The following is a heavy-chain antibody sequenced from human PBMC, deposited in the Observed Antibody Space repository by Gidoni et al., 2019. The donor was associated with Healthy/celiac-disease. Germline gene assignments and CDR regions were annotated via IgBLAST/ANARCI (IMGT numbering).Heavy chain of an antibody. J-gene: IGHJ4*02. CDR1: GFTFSSYG. V-gene: IGHV3-30*18. D-gene: IGHD3-22*01. Sequence: QVQLVESGGGVVQPGRSLRLSCAASGFTFSSYGMHWVRQAPGKGLEWVAVIPYDGSNKYYADSVKGRFTISRDNSKNTLYLQMNSLRAEDTAVYYCAKDKGRLYDSSFGYWGQGTLVTVSS. CDR3: AKDKGRLYDSSFGY. CDR2: IPYDGSNK.